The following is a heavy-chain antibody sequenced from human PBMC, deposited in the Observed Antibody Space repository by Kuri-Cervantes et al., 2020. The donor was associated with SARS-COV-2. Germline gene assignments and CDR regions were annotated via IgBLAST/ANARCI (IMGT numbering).Heavy chain of an antibody. CDR3: ARGMGRYSSSFDY. J-gene: IGHJ4*02. CDR1: GFTFSSYS. D-gene: IGHD6-6*01. V-gene: IGHV3-48*01. CDR2: ISSSSSTI. Sequence: SCAASGFTFSSYSMNWVRQAPGKGLEWVSYISSSSSTIYYADSVKGRFTISRDNAKNSLYLQMNSLRAEDTAVYYCARGMGRYSSSFDYWGQGTLVTVSS.